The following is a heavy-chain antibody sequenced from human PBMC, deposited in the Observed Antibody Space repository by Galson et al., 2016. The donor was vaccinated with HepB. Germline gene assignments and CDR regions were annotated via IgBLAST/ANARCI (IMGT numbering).Heavy chain of an antibody. V-gene: IGHV1-18*01. Sequence: SVKVSCKASGYTFTSYGISWVRQAPGQGLEWMGWIRAYNGNTNYAQKLQGSVTMTTDTSTSTAYMELRSLKSDDPAVYYCARDGLRFLEWLSPHWYFDLWGRGTLVTVSS. CDR3: ARDGLRFLEWLSPHWYFDL. J-gene: IGHJ2*01. CDR1: GYTFTSYG. CDR2: IRAYNGNT. D-gene: IGHD3-3*01.